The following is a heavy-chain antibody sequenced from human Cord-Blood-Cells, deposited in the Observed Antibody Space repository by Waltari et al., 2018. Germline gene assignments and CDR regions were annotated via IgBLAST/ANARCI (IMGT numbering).Heavy chain of an antibody. Sequence: QVQLQESGPGLVKPSPTLSLTCTVSGGSISSGGYYWSWIRPNPGKGLEWIGYLYYSGSTYYNPSIKSRVTISVDTSKNQFSLKLSSVTAADTAVYYCARLVTGGYSYGYDYWGQGTLVTVSS. V-gene: IGHV4-31*03. J-gene: IGHJ4*02. CDR3: ARLVTGGYSYGYDY. CDR2: LYYSGST. D-gene: IGHD5-18*01. CDR1: GGSISSGGYY.